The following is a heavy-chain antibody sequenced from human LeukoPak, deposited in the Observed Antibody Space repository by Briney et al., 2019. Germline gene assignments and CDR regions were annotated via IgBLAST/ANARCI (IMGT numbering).Heavy chain of an antibody. J-gene: IGHJ4*02. Sequence: TLSLTCTVSGGSISSYYWSWIRQPPGKALEWLALIYWNDDKRYSPSLKSRLTITKDTSKNQVVLTMTNMDPVDTATYYCAHLNCGGVCPRGYFDYWGQGTLVTVSS. CDR3: AHLNCGGVCPRGYFDY. D-gene: IGHD2-21*01. V-gene: IGHV2-5*01. CDR2: IYWNDDK. CDR1: GGSISSYYW.